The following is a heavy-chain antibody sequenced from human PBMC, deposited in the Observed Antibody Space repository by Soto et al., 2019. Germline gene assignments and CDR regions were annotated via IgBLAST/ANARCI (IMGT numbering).Heavy chain of an antibody. J-gene: IGHJ4*02. CDR2: ISAHNGNT. V-gene: IGHV1-18*01. CDR3: ARGRYGDY. CDR1: GYAFTTYG. Sequence: QVHLVQSGAEVKKPGASVKVSCKGSGYAFTTYGITWVRQAPGQGLEWMGWISAHNGNTNYAQKLQGRVTVTRDTPTTTAYMELRSLRPDDTAVNYWARGRYGDYWGKGALVTVSP. D-gene: IGHD1-1*01.